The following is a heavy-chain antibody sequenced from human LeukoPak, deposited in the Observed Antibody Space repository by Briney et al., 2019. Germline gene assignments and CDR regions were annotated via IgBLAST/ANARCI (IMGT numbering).Heavy chain of an antibody. CDR3: ARSTADIYYYYGMDV. Sequence: GGSLRLSCAASGFTFSSYGMHWVRQAPGKGLEWVAVISYDGSNKYYADSVKGRFTISRDNSKNTLYLQMNSLRAEDTAVYYCARSTADIYYYYGMDVWGQGTTVTVSS. J-gene: IGHJ6*02. CDR2: ISYDGSNK. V-gene: IGHV3-30*03. D-gene: IGHD3-9*01. CDR1: GFTFSSYG.